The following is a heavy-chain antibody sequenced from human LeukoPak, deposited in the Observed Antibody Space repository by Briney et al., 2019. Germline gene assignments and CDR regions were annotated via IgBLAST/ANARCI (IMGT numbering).Heavy chain of an antibody. CDR2: IYPGDSDT. V-gene: IGHV5-51*01. D-gene: IGHD6-13*01. J-gene: IGHJ4*02. Sequence: GESRKISCKGSGYSFTSYWIGWVRQMPGKGLEWMGIIYPGDSDTRYSPSFQGQVTISADKSISTDYLQWSSLKASDTAMYYCARPFSSRWYVPELVYWGQGTLVTVSS. CDR1: GYSFTSYW. CDR3: ARPFSSRWYVPELVY.